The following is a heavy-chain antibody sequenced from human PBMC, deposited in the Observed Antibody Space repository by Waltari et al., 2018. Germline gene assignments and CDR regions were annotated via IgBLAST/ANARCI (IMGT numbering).Heavy chain of an antibody. CDR2: IYGGGYT. J-gene: IGHJ4*02. CDR1: GFTVSNND. D-gene: IGHD3-22*01. CDR3: ARNPRYDSPD. V-gene: IGHV3-66*02. Sequence: EVQLAESGGGLVQPGGSLRISCAASGFTVSNNDMSWVRQAPGKGLEWGSLIYGGGYTQYADSVKGPFTISRDNSKNTLDLQMNSLRVEDTAVYYCARNPRYDSPDWGQGTLVTVSS.